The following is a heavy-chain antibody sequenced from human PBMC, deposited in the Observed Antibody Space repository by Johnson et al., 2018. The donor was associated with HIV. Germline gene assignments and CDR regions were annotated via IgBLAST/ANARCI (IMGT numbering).Heavy chain of an antibody. Sequence: VQLVESGGGLVQPGGSIRLSCAASGFTFINAWMSWVRQAPGKGLEWVGRIYSKTDGGTTEYAAPVKGSFTISRDDSKNKLYLQMNSLKSEDTAVYYCTTDQVGRNYGGKYHIWGQGTMVTVSS. CDR3: TTDQVGRNYGGKYHI. V-gene: IGHV3-15*01. D-gene: IGHD1-7*01. CDR1: GFTFINAW. J-gene: IGHJ3*02. CDR2: IYSKTDGGTT.